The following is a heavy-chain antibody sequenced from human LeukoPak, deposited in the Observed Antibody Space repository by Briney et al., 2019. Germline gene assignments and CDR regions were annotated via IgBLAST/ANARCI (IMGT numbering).Heavy chain of an antibody. J-gene: IGHJ5*02. D-gene: IGHD3-3*01. CDR2: MNPNSGNT. V-gene: IGHV1-8*01. CDR3: ARGLGEVDSWSDWFDP. Sequence: ASVKVSCKASGYTFTSYDINWVRQATGQGLEWMGWMNPNSGNTGYAQKFQGRVTMTRDTAISTAYMELSSLRSEDTALYYCARGLGEVDSWSDWFDPWGQGTLVTVSS. CDR1: GYTFTSYD.